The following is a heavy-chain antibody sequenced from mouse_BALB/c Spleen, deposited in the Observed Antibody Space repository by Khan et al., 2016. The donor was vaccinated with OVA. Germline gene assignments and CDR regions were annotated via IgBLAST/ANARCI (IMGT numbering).Heavy chain of an antibody. CDR3: ARLAYFYDSEGFAY. CDR1: GFTFSTYG. J-gene: IGHJ3*01. D-gene: IGHD1-1*01. V-gene: IGHV5-6*01. CDR2: VSTGGHYT. Sequence: EVQLVESGGDVVKPGGSLKLSCAASGFTFSTYGMPWVRQTPDKRLEWVATVSTGGHYTYYPATVKGRFPISRDNAKDTRYLQMSSLMSEDTAMFYCARLAYFYDSEGFAYWGQGTLVTVSA.